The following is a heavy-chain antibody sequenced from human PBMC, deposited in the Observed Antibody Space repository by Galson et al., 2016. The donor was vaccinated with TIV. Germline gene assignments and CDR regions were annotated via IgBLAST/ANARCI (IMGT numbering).Heavy chain of an antibody. Sequence: SLRLSCAASGFTFNTYWMIWVRQAPGEGLQWVANIKQDGTDQNYVDSVKGRFSISRDNAKNSLFLQMNTLRPEDPAVYYCARDWDDYGAHSALDDWGQGTLVTVSS. CDR2: IKQDGTDQ. CDR3: ARDWDDYGAHSALDD. D-gene: IGHD4-17*01. J-gene: IGHJ4*02. V-gene: IGHV3-7*01. CDR1: GFTFNTYW.